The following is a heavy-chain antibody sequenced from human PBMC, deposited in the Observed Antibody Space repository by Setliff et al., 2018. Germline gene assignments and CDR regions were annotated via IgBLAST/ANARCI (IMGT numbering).Heavy chain of an antibody. V-gene: IGHV4-61*09. D-gene: IGHD2-15*01. CDR3: ARAIVVVVAARNWFDP. CDR1: GGSISSGSYY. Sequence: PSETLSLTCTVSGGSISSGSYYWSWIRQPAGKGLEWIGHIYTSESTNYNPSLKSRVTISVDTSKNQFSLKLSSVTAADTAVYYCARAIVVVVAARNWFDPWGQGTLVTVSS. J-gene: IGHJ5*02. CDR2: IYTSEST.